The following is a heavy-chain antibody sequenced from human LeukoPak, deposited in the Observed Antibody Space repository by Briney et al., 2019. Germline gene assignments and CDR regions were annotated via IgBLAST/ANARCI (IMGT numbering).Heavy chain of an antibody. V-gene: IGHV3-30*18. D-gene: IGHD3-10*01. J-gene: IGHJ4*02. Sequence: GGSLRLSCAASGFTFSSYGMHWVRQAPGKGLEWVAVISYDGSNKYYADSVKGRFTISRDNSKNTLYLQMNSLRAEDTAVCYCAKDRYGSGETVVDYWGQGTLVTVSS. CDR1: GFTFSSYG. CDR3: AKDRYGSGETVVDY. CDR2: ISYDGSNK.